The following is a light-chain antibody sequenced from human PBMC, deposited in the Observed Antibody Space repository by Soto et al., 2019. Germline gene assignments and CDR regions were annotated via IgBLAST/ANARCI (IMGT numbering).Light chain of an antibody. CDR3: QQYDTSPPMYT. CDR1: QSISSW. CDR2: KAS. J-gene: IGKJ2*01. Sequence: DIQMTQSPSTLSASVGDRVTITCRASQSISSWLAWYQQKPGKAPKLLIYKASSLESGVPSRFSGSGSGTEFTLTISRLEPDDVAVYYCQQYDTSPPMYTFGQGTKVDIK. V-gene: IGKV1-5*03.